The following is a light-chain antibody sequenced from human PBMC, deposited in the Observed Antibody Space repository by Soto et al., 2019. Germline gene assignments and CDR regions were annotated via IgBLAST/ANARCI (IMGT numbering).Light chain of an antibody. J-gene: IGKJ1*01. CDR1: QSVLYSSNNTPC. Sequence: DIVMTQSPDSLAVSLGERATINCKSSQSVLYSSNNTPCLAWYQQKPGQPPKALIYWASTRESGVPDRFSGSESGTDFTLTISSLQAEDVAVYYCQQYYTTPWTFGQGTKVEIK. V-gene: IGKV4-1*01. CDR2: WAS. CDR3: QQYYTTPWT.